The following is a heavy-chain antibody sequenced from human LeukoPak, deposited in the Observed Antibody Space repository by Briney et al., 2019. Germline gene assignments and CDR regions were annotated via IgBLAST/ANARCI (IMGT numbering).Heavy chain of an antibody. Sequence: GGSLRLSCAASGLTFSSYAMHWVRQAPGKGLEWVAVISYDGSNKYYADSVKGRFTISRDNSKNTLYLQMNSLRAEDTAVYYCARDGYGGNSVFDYWGQGTLVTVSS. V-gene: IGHV3-30*04. J-gene: IGHJ4*02. CDR2: ISYDGSNK. CDR1: GLTFSSYA. D-gene: IGHD4-23*01. CDR3: ARDGYGGNSVFDY.